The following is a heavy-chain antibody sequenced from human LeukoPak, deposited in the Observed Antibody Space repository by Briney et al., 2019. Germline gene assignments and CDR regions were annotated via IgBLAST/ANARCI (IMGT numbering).Heavy chain of an antibody. CDR3: ARGAGGYYFLDY. Sequence: GASVKVSCKASGYSFTNYGLRWVRQAPGQGLEWMGWISAQSGDTDYAQNFQGRVSMTIDTSTTTAYLEVRSLGSDDTAVYYCARGAGGYYFLDYWGLGTLVTVSS. V-gene: IGHV1-18*01. J-gene: IGHJ4*02. D-gene: IGHD3-22*01. CDR1: GYSFTNYG. CDR2: ISAQSGDT.